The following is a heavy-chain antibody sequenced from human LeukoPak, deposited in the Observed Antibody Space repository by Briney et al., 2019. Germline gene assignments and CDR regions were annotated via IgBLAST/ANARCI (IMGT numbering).Heavy chain of an antibody. V-gene: IGHV3-33*01. CDR3: AGSIAVAGTIDY. Sequence: GGSLRLSCTASGFTFSSYGMHWVRQAPGKGLEGVAVIWYDGSNKYYADSVKGRFTISRDNSKNTLYPQMNSLRAEDTAVYYCAGSIAVAGTIDYWGQGTLVTVSS. CDR2: IWYDGSNK. CDR1: GFTFSSYG. D-gene: IGHD6-19*01. J-gene: IGHJ4*02.